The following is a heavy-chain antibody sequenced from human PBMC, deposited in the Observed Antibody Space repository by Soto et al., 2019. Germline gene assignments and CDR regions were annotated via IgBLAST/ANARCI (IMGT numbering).Heavy chain of an antibody. D-gene: IGHD5-12*01. V-gene: IGHV1-18*01. CDR2: ISASNGHT. Sequence: ASVKGSCKASGYTFTSYAITWVRQAPGQGLEWMGWISASNGHTNYAQNFQGRVTMTTDTSTSTAHMELRSLSSDDSSVYYCARAYSGYDPPFDYWGQGTLVTVSS. CDR1: GYTFTSYA. CDR3: ARAYSGYDPPFDY. J-gene: IGHJ4*02.